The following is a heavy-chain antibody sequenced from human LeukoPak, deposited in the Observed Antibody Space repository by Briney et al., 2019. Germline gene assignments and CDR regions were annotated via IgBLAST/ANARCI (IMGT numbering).Heavy chain of an antibody. D-gene: IGHD3-22*01. CDR1: AYSFTSYW. V-gene: IGHV5-51*01. CDR2: IYPGDSDT. CDR3: ARHRGDFNYYDSSGYYYSDY. J-gene: IGHJ4*02. Sequence: PGESLKISCKGSAYSFTSYWVGWERQMPGKGLEWMGIIYPGDSDTRYSPSFQGQVTISADKSISTAYLQWSSLKASDTAMYYCARHRGDFNYYDSSGYYYSDYWGQGTLVTVSS.